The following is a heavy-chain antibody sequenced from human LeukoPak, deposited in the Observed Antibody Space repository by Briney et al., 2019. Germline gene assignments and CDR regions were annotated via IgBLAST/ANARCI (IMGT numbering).Heavy chain of an antibody. J-gene: IGHJ4*02. V-gene: IGHV3-49*04. CDR1: GFTFGDYA. CDR3: TRETEAYCGGDCYYGY. CDR2: IRSKAYGGTT. D-gene: IGHD2-21*02. Sequence: QAGGSLGLSCTASGFTFGDYAMSWVRQAPGKGLEWVGFIRSKAYGGTTEYAASVKGRFTISRDDSKSIAYLQMNSLKTEDTAVYYCTRETEAYCGGDCYYGYWGQGTLVTVSS.